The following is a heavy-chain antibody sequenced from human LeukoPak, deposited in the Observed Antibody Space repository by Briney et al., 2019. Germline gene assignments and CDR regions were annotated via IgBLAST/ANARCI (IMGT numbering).Heavy chain of an antibody. V-gene: IGHV3-74*01. CDR2: INTDGTST. J-gene: IGHJ4*02. CDR3: ATKQWLAPPPDS. Sequence: GGSLRLSCVASGFSFRNYWMYWVRQAPGKGLVWVSHINTDGTSTTYADSVKGRFTVSRDNADNTMFLQMNSVRDEDTAVYYCATKQWLAPPPDSWGQGTPVTVSS. D-gene: IGHD6-19*01. CDR1: GFSFRNYW.